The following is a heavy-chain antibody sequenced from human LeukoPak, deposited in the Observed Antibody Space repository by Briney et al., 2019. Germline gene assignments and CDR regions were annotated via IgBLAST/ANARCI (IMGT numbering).Heavy chain of an antibody. Sequence: GASVKVSCKASGYTFTSYGISWVRQAPGQGLAWMGWISAYNGNTNYAQKLQGRVTMTTDTSTSTAYRELRSLRSNDTAVYYCARDRLDLTGLNWFDPWSQGTLVTVSS. V-gene: IGHV1-18*01. J-gene: IGHJ5*02. D-gene: IGHD3-9*01. CDR1: GYTFTSYG. CDR2: ISAYNGNT. CDR3: ARDRLDLTGLNWFDP.